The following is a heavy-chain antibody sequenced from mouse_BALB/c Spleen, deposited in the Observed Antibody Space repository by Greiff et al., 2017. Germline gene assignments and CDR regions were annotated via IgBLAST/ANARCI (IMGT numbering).Heavy chain of an antibody. CDR2: INPSNGGT. Sequence: VQLQQSGAELVKPGASVKLSCKASGYTFTSYYMYWVKQRPGQGLEWIGEINPSNGGTNFNEKFKSKATLTVDKSSSTAYMQLSSLTSEDSAVYYCTRRTITTGFAYWGQGTLVTVSA. CDR1: GYTFTSYY. J-gene: IGHJ3*01. D-gene: IGHD1-1*01. CDR3: TRRTITTGFAY. V-gene: IGHV1S81*02.